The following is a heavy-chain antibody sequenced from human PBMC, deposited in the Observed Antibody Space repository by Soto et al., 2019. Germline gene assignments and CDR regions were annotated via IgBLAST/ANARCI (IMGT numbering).Heavy chain of an antibody. J-gene: IGHJ6*02. CDR3: ARQSGSQVENYYYGMDV. CDR1: GYSFTSYW. CDR2: IDPSDSYT. V-gene: IGHV5-10-1*01. D-gene: IGHD1-26*01. Sequence: ESLKISCKGSGYSFTSYWISWVRQMPGKGLEWMGRIDPSDSYTNYSPSFQGHVTISADKSISTAYLQWSSLKASDTAMYYCARQSGSQVENYYYGMDVWAQGTTVTVSS.